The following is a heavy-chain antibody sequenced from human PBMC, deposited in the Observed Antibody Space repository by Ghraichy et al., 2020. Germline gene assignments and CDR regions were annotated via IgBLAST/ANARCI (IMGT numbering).Heavy chain of an antibody. D-gene: IGHD3-3*01. V-gene: IGHV3-23*01. Sequence: GESLNISCAASGFNFRAFAMSWVRQAPGKGLEWLSSLSGSGGATYYEDSVMGRFTISRDNSKNRLYLQMNSLRAEDTAIYYCAKGSLSRDFWSGYSLFYWFQVTLVTVSP. J-gene: IGHJ4*02. CDR1: GFNFRAFA. CDR2: LSGSGGAT. CDR3: AKGSLSRDFWSGYSLFY.